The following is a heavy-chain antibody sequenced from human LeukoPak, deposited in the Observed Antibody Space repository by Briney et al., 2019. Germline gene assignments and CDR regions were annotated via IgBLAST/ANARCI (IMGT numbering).Heavy chain of an antibody. Sequence: ASVKVSCKASGYTFTSYGISWVRQAPGQGLEWMGWMNPNSGNTGYAQKFQGRVTMTRNTSISTAYMELSSLRSEDTAVYYCARGRRGSMIVVVRRNYYYYMDVWGKGTTVTISS. J-gene: IGHJ6*03. CDR3: ARGRRGSMIVVVRRNYYYYMDV. D-gene: IGHD3-22*01. V-gene: IGHV1-8*02. CDR1: GYTFTSYG. CDR2: MNPNSGNT.